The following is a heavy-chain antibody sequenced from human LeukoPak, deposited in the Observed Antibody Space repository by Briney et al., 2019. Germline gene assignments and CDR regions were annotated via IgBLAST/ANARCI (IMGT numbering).Heavy chain of an antibody. D-gene: IGHD3-22*01. CDR2: IYSGGST. Sequence: GGSLRLSCAASGFTVSSNDMSWVRQAPGQGLEWVSIIYSGGSTYCADSVKGRFTISRDNSKNTLYLQMNSLRAEDTAVYYCARESSGYFDYWGQGTLVTVSS. CDR3: ARESSGYFDY. CDR1: GFTVSSND. J-gene: IGHJ4*02. V-gene: IGHV3-53*01.